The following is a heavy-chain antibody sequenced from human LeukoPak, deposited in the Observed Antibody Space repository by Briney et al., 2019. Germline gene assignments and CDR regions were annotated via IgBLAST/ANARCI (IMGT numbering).Heavy chain of an antibody. J-gene: IGHJ4*02. CDR3: ARDEYYYDSRGHSYYFDY. Sequence: PSETLSLTCAVSGGSVSSASYYWTWIRQPPGKGLEWIGYIYYTGSTNYNPSLKSRVTISADTSKNQFSLRLSSVTAADTAVYYCARDEYYYDSRGHSYYFDYWGQGTLVTVSS. CDR2: IYYTGST. D-gene: IGHD3-22*01. V-gene: IGHV4-61*01. CDR1: GGSVSSASYY.